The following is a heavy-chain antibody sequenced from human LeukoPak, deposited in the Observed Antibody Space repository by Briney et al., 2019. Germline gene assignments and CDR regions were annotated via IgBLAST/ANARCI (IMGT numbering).Heavy chain of an antibody. Sequence: PGGSLRLSCEASGFTFSSYGMHWVRQAPGKGLEGGAFIRYDGSNKYYVDSVKGRFTISRDNSKNTLYLQMNSLRAEDTALYYCVKDFNSYHSFLWYWGQGTLVTVSS. V-gene: IGHV3-30*02. J-gene: IGHJ4*02. CDR3: VKDFNSYHSFLWY. D-gene: IGHD2/OR15-2a*01. CDR2: IRYDGSNK. CDR1: GFTFSSYG.